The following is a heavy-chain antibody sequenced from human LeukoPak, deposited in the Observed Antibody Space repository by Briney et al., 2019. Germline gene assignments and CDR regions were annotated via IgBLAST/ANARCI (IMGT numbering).Heavy chain of an antibody. J-gene: IGHJ5*02. CDR1: GYTFTSYA. D-gene: IGHD4-17*01. CDR3: ARAMSGDYNWFDP. Sequence: ASVKVSCKASGYTFTSYAMHWVRQAPGQRLEWMGWINAGNGNTKYSQKFQGRVTITKDTSASTAYMELSSLRSEDMAVYYCARAMSGDYNWFDPWGQGTLVTVSS. V-gene: IGHV1-3*01. CDR2: INAGNGNT.